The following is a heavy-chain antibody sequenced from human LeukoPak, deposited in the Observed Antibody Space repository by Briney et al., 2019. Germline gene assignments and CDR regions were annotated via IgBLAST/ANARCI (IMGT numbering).Heavy chain of an antibody. J-gene: IGHJ4*02. D-gene: IGHD3-10*01. CDR2: IDPSGGNT. CDR3: ARYGSGGRFFDY. CDR1: GFTFSSNP. Sequence: TGGSLRLSCAGSGFTFSSNPLSWVRQAPGKGLEWVSAIDPSGGNTYYADSVRGRFTISRDNSKNTLYLQMNSLRAEDTAVYYCARYGSGGRFFDYWGQGTLVTVSS. V-gene: IGHV3-23*01.